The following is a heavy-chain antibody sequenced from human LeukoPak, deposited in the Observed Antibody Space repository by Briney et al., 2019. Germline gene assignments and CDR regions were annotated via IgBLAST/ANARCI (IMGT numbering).Heavy chain of an antibody. D-gene: IGHD6-13*01. CDR3: ATWSSSWSAFDL. Sequence: ASVKVSCKASGYTFTGYSMHWVRQAPGQGLEWLGWINPKSGGTNYEQKFQGRVTMTRDTSITTAYMELRRLRSDDTAVYYCATWSSSWSAFDLWGQGTMVAVSS. CDR2: INPKSGGT. V-gene: IGHV1-2*02. J-gene: IGHJ3*01. CDR1: GYTFTGYS.